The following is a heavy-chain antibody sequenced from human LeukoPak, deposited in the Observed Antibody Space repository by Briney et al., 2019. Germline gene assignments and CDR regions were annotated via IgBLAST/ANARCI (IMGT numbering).Heavy chain of an antibody. D-gene: IGHD3-22*01. Sequence: GGSLRLSCAASGFAVSSNYMNWVRQAPGKGLEWVSVIYSGGSTFYADSVEGRFTISRDNSNNTLYLQMNSLRAEDTAMYYCAREYYDNSGGEDAFDIWGPGTMVTVSS. CDR1: GFAVSSNY. CDR3: AREYYDNSGGEDAFDI. J-gene: IGHJ3*02. CDR2: IYSGGST. V-gene: IGHV3-53*01.